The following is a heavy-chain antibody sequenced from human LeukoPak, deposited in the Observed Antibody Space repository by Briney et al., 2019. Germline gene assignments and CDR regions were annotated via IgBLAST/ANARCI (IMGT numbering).Heavy chain of an antibody. CDR3: AREGWYGQTFDY. CDR2: ISYDGSNK. CDR1: GFTVSSNY. D-gene: IGHD6-19*01. J-gene: IGHJ4*02. Sequence: GGSLRLSCAASGFTVSSNYMSWVRQAPGKGLEWVAVISYDGSNKYYADSVKGRFTISRDNSKNTLYLQMNSLRAEDTAVYYCAREGWYGQTFDYWGQGTLVTVSS. V-gene: IGHV3-30-3*01.